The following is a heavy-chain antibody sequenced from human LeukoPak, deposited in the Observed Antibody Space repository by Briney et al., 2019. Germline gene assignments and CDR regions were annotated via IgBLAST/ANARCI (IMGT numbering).Heavy chain of an antibody. D-gene: IGHD3-3*01. CDR3: TVDSTPYYDYWSGLRGFDY. J-gene: IGHJ4*02. Sequence: ASVKVSCKASGYTFTSYDINWVRQATGQGLEWMGWINPDSGDTKNAQKFQDRVTMTRDTPISTAYMELSRLRSDDTAVYYCTVDSTPYYDYWSGLRGFDYWGQGTAVTVSS. V-gene: IGHV1-2*02. CDR1: GYTFTSYD. CDR2: INPDSGDT.